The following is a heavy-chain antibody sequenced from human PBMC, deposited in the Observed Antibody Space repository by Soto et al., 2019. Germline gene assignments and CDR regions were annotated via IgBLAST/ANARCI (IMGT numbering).Heavy chain of an antibody. Sequence: SATLSITCTVSGGSISSYYWSWIRQPPGKGLEWIVYIFYSGSTNYNPSLKSRVTISVDTSKNQFSLKLSSVTAADTAVYYCARAREKKTYYDFWSGYYTYYYYGMDVWGQGTTVTVSS. J-gene: IGHJ6*02. D-gene: IGHD3-3*01. CDR3: ARAREKKTYYDFWSGYYTYYYYGMDV. V-gene: IGHV4-59*01. CDR2: IFYSGST. CDR1: GGSISSYY.